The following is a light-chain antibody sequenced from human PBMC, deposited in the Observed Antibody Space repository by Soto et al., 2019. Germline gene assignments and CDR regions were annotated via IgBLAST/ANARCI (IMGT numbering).Light chain of an antibody. CDR3: QQTNSFPIT. J-gene: IGKJ5*01. CDR1: QGIGTW. CDR2: GAT. V-gene: IGKV1D-12*01. Sequence: DVQVTQSPSFVSASVGDRVTITCRASQGIGTWLAWYQQKPGKAPSLLIYGATDLQSGVPSRFSGSGLGTHFSLTIFSLQPEDFATYYCQQTNSFPITFGQGTRLEIK.